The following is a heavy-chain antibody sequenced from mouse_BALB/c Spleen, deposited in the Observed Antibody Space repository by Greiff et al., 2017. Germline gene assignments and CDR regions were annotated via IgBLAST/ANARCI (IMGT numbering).Heavy chain of an antibody. CDR1: GYSFTGYN. J-gene: IGHJ4*01. Sequence: EVKLQQPGAELVKPGASVKLSCKASGYSFTGYNMNWVKQSNGKSLEWIGNIDPYYGGTSYNQKFKGKATLTVDKSSSTAYMQLKSLTSEDSAVYYCARSGGEVDAMDYWGQGTSVTVSS. CDR2: IDPYYGGT. V-gene: IGHV1S135*01. CDR3: ARSGGEVDAMDY. D-gene: IGHD1-1*01.